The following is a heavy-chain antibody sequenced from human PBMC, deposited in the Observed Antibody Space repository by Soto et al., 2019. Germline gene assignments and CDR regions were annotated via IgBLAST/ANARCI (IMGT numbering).Heavy chain of an antibody. CDR1: GYSFSSEW. D-gene: IGHD2-21*02. CDR2: VYPGDSDT. J-gene: IGHJ4*02. CDR3: ARHSPSDTDH. V-gene: IGHV5-51*01. Sequence: GEYLKISCKASGYSFSSEWLGWVRQMPGKGLEWMGIVYPGDSDTRYSPSFQGQVTISADKSISTAYLQWSSLKASDTAMYYCARHSPSDTDHWGQGTLVTVTS.